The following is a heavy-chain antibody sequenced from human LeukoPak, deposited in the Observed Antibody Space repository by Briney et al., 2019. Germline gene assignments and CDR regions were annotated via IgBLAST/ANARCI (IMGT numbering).Heavy chain of an antibody. Sequence: PGGSLRLSCAASGFTFSSYAMSWVRQAPGKGLEWVSAISGSGGSTYYADSVKGRFTISRDNSMHTLYLQMNSLRAEDTAVCYCAKHVNTYYGDYTFFDYWGQGTLVTVSS. J-gene: IGHJ4*02. CDR3: AKHVNTYYGDYTFFDY. CDR1: GFTFSSYA. CDR2: ISGSGGST. D-gene: IGHD4-17*01. V-gene: IGHV3-23*01.